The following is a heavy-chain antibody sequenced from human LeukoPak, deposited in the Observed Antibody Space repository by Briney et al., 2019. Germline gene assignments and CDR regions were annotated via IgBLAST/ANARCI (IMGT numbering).Heavy chain of an antibody. D-gene: IGHD2-2*01. CDR1: GYTLTELS. J-gene: IGHJ5*02. Sequence: EASVKVSCKVSGYTLTELSMHWVRQAPGRGLEWMGGFDPEDGETIYAQKFQGRVTMTEDTSTDTAYMELSSLRSEDTAVYYCATLGPSTLPAAILTDPWGQGTLVTVSS. CDR3: ATLGPSTLPAAILTDP. CDR2: FDPEDGET. V-gene: IGHV1-24*01.